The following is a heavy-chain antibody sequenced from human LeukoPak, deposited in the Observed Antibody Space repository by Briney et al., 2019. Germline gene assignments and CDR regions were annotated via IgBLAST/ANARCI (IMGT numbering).Heavy chain of an antibody. CDR3: AKVMRYYYDSSGLDY. V-gene: IGHV3-23*01. D-gene: IGHD3-22*01. J-gene: IGHJ4*02. Sequence: GGSLRLSCAASGFTFSSYAMSWVRQAPGKGLEWVSAISGSGGSSYYADSVKGRFTISRDNSKNTLYLQMNSLRAEDTAVYYCAKVMRYYYDSSGLDYWGQGTLVTVSP. CDR1: GFTFSSYA. CDR2: ISGSGGSS.